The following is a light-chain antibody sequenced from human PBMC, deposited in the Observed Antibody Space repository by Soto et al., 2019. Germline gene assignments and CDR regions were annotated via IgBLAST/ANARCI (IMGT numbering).Light chain of an antibody. CDR2: DAS. CDR1: QSVSSY. Sequence: IGLTQSPVTLSLSPGERATLSCRASQSVSSYLAWYQQKPGQAPRLLIYDASNRATGIPARFSGSGSGTDFTLTISRLEPEDFAVYHCQQYDTSPLPFGGGTKVDI. V-gene: IGKV3-20*01. J-gene: IGKJ4*01. CDR3: QQYDTSPLP.